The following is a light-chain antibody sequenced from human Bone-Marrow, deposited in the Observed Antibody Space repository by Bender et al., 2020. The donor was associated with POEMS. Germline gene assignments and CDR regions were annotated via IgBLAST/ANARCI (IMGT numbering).Light chain of an antibody. J-gene: IGLJ1*01. V-gene: IGLV1-40*01. CDR2: GNT. CDR1: SSNIGAGYD. CDR3: QSYDSSLSTSYV. Sequence: QSALTQPPSVSGSPGQSVTISCTGSSSNIGAGYDVHWYQQLPGTAPKLLVFGNTNRPLGVPDRFSGSKSGTSASLAITGLQAEDEADYYCQSYDSSLSTSYVFGTGTKVTVL.